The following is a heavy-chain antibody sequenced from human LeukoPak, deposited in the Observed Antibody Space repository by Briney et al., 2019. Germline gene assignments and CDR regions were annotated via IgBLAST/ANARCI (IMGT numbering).Heavy chain of an antibody. J-gene: IGHJ4*02. Sequence: PSETLSLTCTVSGGSISSGSYYWSWIRQPPGKGLEWIGYIYYSGSTNYNPSLKSRVTISVDTSKNQFSLKLSSVTAADTAVYYCARVSLYSSGWYIDYWGQGTLVTVSS. CDR2: IYYSGST. CDR3: ARVSLYSSGWYIDY. CDR1: GGSISSGSYY. D-gene: IGHD6-19*01. V-gene: IGHV4-61*01.